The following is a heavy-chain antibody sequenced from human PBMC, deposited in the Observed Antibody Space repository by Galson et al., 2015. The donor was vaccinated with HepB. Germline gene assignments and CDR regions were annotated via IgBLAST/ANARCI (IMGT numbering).Heavy chain of an antibody. Sequence: SLRLSCAASGFTFSSYSMNWVRQAPGKGLVWVSRINSDGSSTSYADSVKGRFTISRDNAKNTLYLQMNSLRAEDTAVYYCARGRVTTPTWYYYYGVDVWGQGTTVTVSS. D-gene: IGHD4-11*01. CDR1: GFTFSSYS. CDR3: ARGRVTTPTWYYYYGVDV. CDR2: INSDGSST. V-gene: IGHV3-74*01. J-gene: IGHJ6*02.